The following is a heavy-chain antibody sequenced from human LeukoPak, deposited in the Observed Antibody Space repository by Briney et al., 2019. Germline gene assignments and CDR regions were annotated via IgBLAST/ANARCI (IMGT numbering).Heavy chain of an antibody. V-gene: IGHV3-74*01. CDR2: INRDGSTT. J-gene: IGHJ4*02. CDR3: VKDHRGPQDY. CDR1: GFTFSNFL. Sequence: GGSLRLSGAASGFTFSNFLMHWVRQVPGKGLAWVSRINRDGSTTTYADSVKGRFTISRDNAKNTLYLQMSSLRVEDTAVYYCVKDHRGPQDYGGQGTLVTVSS.